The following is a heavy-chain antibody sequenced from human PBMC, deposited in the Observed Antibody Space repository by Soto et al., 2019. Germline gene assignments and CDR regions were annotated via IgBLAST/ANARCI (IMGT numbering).Heavy chain of an antibody. Sequence: GGSLRLSCAASGFTFSSFHMNWVRQAPGRVLEWVAYITSSSDTIYYSDSVKGRFTISRDNGMNSLFLQMNSLRDEDTAVYYCARVVVVIPPGYYYAMDVWGQGTTVTVSS. D-gene: IGHD3-22*01. CDR1: GFTFSSFH. CDR3: ARVVVVIPPGYYYAMDV. CDR2: ITSSSDTI. J-gene: IGHJ6*02. V-gene: IGHV3-48*02.